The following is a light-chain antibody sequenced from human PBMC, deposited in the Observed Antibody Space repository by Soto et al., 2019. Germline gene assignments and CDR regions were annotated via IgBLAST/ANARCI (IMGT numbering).Light chain of an antibody. J-gene: IGKJ1*01. V-gene: IGKV3-20*01. CDR1: QSVGSTN. CDR3: QQYDNSRWT. Sequence: EIVLTQSPGTLSLSPGERATLSCGASQSVGSTNLAWYQQKPGQAPRLLICGTSSRPIGIPDRFSGSGSGTDFTLTISRLEPEDFAVYYCQQYDNSRWTFGQGTRVEIK. CDR2: GTS.